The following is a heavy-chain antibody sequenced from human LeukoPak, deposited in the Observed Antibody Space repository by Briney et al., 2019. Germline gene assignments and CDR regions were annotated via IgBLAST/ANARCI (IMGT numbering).Heavy chain of an antibody. J-gene: IGHJ5*02. Sequence: GGSLRLSCAASVFTFSGYWMHWVPQAPGKALVGVSRVATGGTGPSYADYVKGRFTISRDNAKNTLYLQMNSLSAEDTAVYFCARDMGPYGGSPGASWGQGTLVTVSS. D-gene: IGHD4-23*01. CDR1: VFTFSGYW. CDR2: VATGGTGP. CDR3: ARDMGPYGGSPGAS. V-gene: IGHV3-74*01.